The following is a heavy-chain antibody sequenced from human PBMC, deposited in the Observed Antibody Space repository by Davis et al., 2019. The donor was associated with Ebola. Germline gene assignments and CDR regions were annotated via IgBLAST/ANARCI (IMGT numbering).Heavy chain of an antibody. V-gene: IGHV3-21*04. CDR3: ARARYFDWLFWAY. Sequence: PGGSLRLSCAASGFTFSSYSMNWVRQAPGKGLEWVSSISSSSSYIYYADSVKGRFTISRDNAKNSLYLQMNSLRAEDTAVYYCARARYFDWLFWAYWGQGTLVTVSS. D-gene: IGHD3-9*01. J-gene: IGHJ4*02. CDR2: ISSSSSYI. CDR1: GFTFSSYS.